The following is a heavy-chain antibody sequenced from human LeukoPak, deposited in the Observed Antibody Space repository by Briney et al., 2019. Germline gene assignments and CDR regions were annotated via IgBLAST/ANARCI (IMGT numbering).Heavy chain of an antibody. D-gene: IGHD6-25*01. J-gene: IGHJ4*02. Sequence: SETLSLTCAVYGGSFSGYYWSWIRQPPGKGLEWIGEINHSGSTNYNPSLKSRVTISVDTSKNQFSLKLSSVTAADTAVYYCARVFSGGYFDYWGQGTLVTVSS. CDR2: INHSGST. CDR3: ARVFSGGYFDY. CDR1: GGSFSGYY. V-gene: IGHV4-34*01.